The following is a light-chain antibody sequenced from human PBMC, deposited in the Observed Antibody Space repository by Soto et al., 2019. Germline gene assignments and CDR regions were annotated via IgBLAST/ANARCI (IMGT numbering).Light chain of an antibody. CDR3: QQYNNWLRT. J-gene: IGKJ4*01. V-gene: IGKV3-15*01. CDR1: QSVSSN. Sequence: EIVLTQSPATLSVSPGERATLSCTASQSVSSNLAWYQQKPGQAPRLLIYGASTRATGIPGRFSGSGSGTEFTLTISSLQSEDFAVYYCQQYNNWLRTFGGGTKVDIK. CDR2: GAS.